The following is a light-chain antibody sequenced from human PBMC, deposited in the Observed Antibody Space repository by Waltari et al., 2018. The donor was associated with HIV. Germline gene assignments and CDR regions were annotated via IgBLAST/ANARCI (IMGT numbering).Light chain of an antibody. CDR3: QSYDSSLSGVV. J-gene: IGLJ2*01. CDR2: GNS. Sequence: QSVLTQPPSVSGAPGPRVTISCTGSSSNIGAGYDVHWYQQLPGTAPNLLIYGNSNRPSGVPDRFSGSKSGTSASLANTGLQAEDEADYYCQSYDSSLSGVVFGGGTKLTVL. CDR1: SSNIGAGYD. V-gene: IGLV1-40*01.